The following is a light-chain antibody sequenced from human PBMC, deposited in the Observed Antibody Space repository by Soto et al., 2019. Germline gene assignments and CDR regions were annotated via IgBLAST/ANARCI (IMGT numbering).Light chain of an antibody. Sequence: QAVVTQEPSLTMSPGGTVTLTCGSSTGAVTSGHYPYWFQQKPGRAPRTLIYDTSNKHSWTPARFSGSLLGGKAALTLSGAQPEDEADYYCLLSYSGARVFGGGTQLTVL. J-gene: IGLJ7*01. CDR1: TGAVTSGHY. CDR3: LLSYSGARV. CDR2: DTS. V-gene: IGLV7-46*01.